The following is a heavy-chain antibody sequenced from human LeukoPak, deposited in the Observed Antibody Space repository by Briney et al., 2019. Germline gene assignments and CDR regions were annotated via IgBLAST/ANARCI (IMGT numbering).Heavy chain of an antibody. CDR3: ARVAVTIYYHYYGMDV. J-gene: IGHJ6*04. V-gene: IGHV3-30*04. Sequence: GGSLRLSCAASGFTFSSYAMHWVRQAPGKGLEWVAVISYDGSNKYYADSVKGRFTISRDNSKNTLYLQMNSLRAEDTAVYYCARVAVTIYYHYYGMDVWGKGTTVTVSS. CDR2: ISYDGSNK. CDR1: GFTFSSYA. D-gene: IGHD6-19*01.